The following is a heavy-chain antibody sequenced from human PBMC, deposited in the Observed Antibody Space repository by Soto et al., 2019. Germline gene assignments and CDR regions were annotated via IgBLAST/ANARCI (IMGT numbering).Heavy chain of an antibody. V-gene: IGHV1-8*01. CDR1: GYTFTSYD. D-gene: IGHD3-10*01. CDR2: MNPNSGNT. CDR3: ARGGASSKWLDP. Sequence: ASVKVSFKASGYTFTSYDINWVRQATGQGLEWMGWMNPNSGNTGYAQKFQGRVTMTRNTSISTAYMELSSLRSEDTAVYYCARGGASSKWLDPWGQGTLVTVSS. J-gene: IGHJ5*02.